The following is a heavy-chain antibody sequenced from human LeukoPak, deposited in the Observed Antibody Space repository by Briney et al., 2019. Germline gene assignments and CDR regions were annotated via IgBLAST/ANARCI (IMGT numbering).Heavy chain of an antibody. V-gene: IGHV1-3*03. CDR1: GYTFTSYA. CDR2: INAGNCNT. Sequence: ASVKVSCKASGYTFTSYAMHWVRQAPGQRLEWMGWINAGNCNTEYSQEFHGRVTITRDTSASTAYMEMSSLRYEDMAVYYCPKEGDYYGSGSYRDGFDIWGQGTRATVSS. J-gene: IGHJ3*02. CDR3: PKEGDYYGSGSYRDGFDI. D-gene: IGHD3-10*01.